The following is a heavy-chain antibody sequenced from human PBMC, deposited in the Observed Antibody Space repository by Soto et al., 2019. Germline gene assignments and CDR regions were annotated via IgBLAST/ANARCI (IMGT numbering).Heavy chain of an antibody. J-gene: IGHJ4*02. CDR3: AKDRASSNYFDY. CDR1: GVTFSSYA. D-gene: IGHD6-19*01. V-gene: IGHV3-23*01. CDR2: ISGSGGST. Sequence: GGSLRLSCAASGVTFSSYAMSWVRQAPGKGLEWVSAISGSGGSTYYADSVKGRFTISRDNSKNTLYLQMNSLRAEDTAVYYCAKDRASSNYFDYWGQETLVTVSS.